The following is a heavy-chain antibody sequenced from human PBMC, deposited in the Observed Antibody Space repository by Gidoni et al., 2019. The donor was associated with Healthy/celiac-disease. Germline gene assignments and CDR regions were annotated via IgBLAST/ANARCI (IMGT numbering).Heavy chain of an antibody. V-gene: IGHV4-30-2*01. CDR3: ARGSGGYGSGSYYN. Sequence: QLQLQESGSGLVKPSQTLSLTCAVSGGSISSGGYSWSWIRQPPGKGLGWIGYIYHSGSTYYNPSLKSRVTISVDRSKNQFSLKLSSVTAADTAVYYCARGSGGYGSGSYYNWGQGTLVTVSS. J-gene: IGHJ4*02. D-gene: IGHD3-10*01. CDR1: GGSISSGGYS. CDR2: IYHSGST.